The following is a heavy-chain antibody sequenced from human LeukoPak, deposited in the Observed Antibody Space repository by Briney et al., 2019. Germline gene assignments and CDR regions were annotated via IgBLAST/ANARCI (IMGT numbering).Heavy chain of an antibody. CDR1: GYTFTSYY. D-gene: IGHD1-14*01. CDR2: INPSGGST. Sequence: ASVKVSCMASGYTFTSYYMHWVRQAPGQGLEWMGIINPSGGSTSYAQKFQGRVTMTRDTSTSTVYMELSSLRSEDTAVYYCARAFGMWYFDLWGRGTLVTVSS. CDR3: ARAFGMWYFDL. J-gene: IGHJ2*01. V-gene: IGHV1-46*01.